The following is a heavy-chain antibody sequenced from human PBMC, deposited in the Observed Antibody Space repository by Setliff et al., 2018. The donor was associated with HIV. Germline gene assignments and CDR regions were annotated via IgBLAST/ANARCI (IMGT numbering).Heavy chain of an antibody. CDR3: VRRGKEEISFAHSFDP. CDR2: ISTSGSTI. J-gene: IGHJ5*02. D-gene: IGHD3-16*01. Sequence: GGSLRLSCAASGFTFSDFYMSWIRQAPGKGLEWVSYISTSGSTIYYADSVKGRSTISRDNAKNTVYLQMNSLRVDDTSIYYCVRRGKEEISFAHSFDPWGQGTLVTVSS. CDR1: GFTFSDFY. V-gene: IGHV3-11*04.